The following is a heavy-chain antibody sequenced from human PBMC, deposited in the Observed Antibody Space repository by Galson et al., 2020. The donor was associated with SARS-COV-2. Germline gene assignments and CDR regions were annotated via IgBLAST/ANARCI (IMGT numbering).Heavy chain of an antibody. Sequence: GGSLRLSCAASGFNFNSHALHWVRQAPGKGLEWVAIISYDGNTKYNADSVKGRFTISRDTSKNTLYLQMNSLTTEDTAVYYCARETLDYTSSNFDYWGQGTLVTVSS. D-gene: IGHD6-6*01. J-gene: IGHJ4*02. CDR1: GFNFNSHA. V-gene: IGHV3-30*04. CDR2: ISYDGNTK. CDR3: ARETLDYTSSNFDY.